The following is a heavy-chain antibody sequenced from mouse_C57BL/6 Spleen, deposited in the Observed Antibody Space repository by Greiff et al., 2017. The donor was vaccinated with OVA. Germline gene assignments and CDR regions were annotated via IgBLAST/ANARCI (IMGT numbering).Heavy chain of an antibody. CDR1: GYTFTSYW. J-gene: IGHJ4*01. Sequence: QVQLQQPGAELVMPGASVKLSCKASGYTFTSYWMHWVKQRPGQGLEWIGEIDPSDSYTNYNQKFKGKSTLTVDKSSSTAYMQLSSLTSEDSAVYYCARTYSDGMGDWGQGTSVTVSS. D-gene: IGHD2-10*01. CDR2: IDPSDSYT. V-gene: IGHV1-69*01. CDR3: ARTYSDGMGD.